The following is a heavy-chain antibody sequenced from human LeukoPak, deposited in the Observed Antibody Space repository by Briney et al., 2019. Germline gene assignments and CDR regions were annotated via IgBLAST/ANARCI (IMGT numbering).Heavy chain of an antibody. J-gene: IGHJ3*02. Sequence: GGSLRLSCAASGFTFSSYWMSWVRQAPGKGLEWVANIKQDGSEKYYVDSVKGRFTISRDNAKNSLYLQMDSLRAEDTAVYYCARPSGEYYEALDIWGQGTLVTVSS. CDR2: IKQDGSEK. CDR1: GFTFSSYW. CDR3: ARPSGEYYEALDI. D-gene: IGHD2/OR15-2a*01. V-gene: IGHV3-7*01.